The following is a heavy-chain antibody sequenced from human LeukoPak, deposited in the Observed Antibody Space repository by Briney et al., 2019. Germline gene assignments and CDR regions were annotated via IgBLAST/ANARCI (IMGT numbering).Heavy chain of an antibody. CDR2: INPSGGST. CDR1: GYTFTSYY. D-gene: IGHD1-20*01. CDR3: ARDRNWNRGYCGMDV. Sequence: ASVKVSCKASGYTFTSYYMHWVRQAPGQGLEWMGIINPSGGSTSYAQKFQGRVTMTRDTSTSTVYMELSSLRSEDTAVYYCARDRNWNRGYCGMDVWGQGTTVTVSS. V-gene: IGHV1-46*01. J-gene: IGHJ6*02.